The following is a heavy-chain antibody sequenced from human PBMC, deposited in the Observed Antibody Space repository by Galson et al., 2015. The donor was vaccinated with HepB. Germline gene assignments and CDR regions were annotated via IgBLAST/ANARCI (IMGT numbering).Heavy chain of an antibody. D-gene: IGHD2-2*01. CDR3: ARINRDDYCSSTSCHYNDAFDI. CDR2: IDWDDDK. V-gene: IGHV2-70*01. CDR1: VFSLSTGGMC. J-gene: IGHJ3*02. Sequence: PALVKPTQTLTLTCTFSVFSLSTGGMCVSWIRQPPGKALEWLALIDWDDDKYYSTSLKTRLTISKDTPKNQVVLTMTNMDPVDTATYYCARINRDDYCSSTSCHYNDAFDIWGQGTMVTVSS.